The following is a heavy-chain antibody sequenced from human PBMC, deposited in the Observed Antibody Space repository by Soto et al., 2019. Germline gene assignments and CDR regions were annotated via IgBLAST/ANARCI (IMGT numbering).Heavy chain of an antibody. Sequence: QVQLVQSGTEVKQPGASVKVSCKASGYTFTTYAIHWVRQAPGQAPGHRLEWMGWINAGNGNTKYSQKFQGRVTIDRDASASTAYLELSSLTSEDTAVYYCAREHDSLTCYSYDFWGQGTLVTVSS. V-gene: IGHV1-3*01. CDR1: GYTFTTYA. CDR3: AREHDSLTCYSYDF. D-gene: IGHD3-9*01. J-gene: IGHJ4*02. CDR2: INAGNGNT.